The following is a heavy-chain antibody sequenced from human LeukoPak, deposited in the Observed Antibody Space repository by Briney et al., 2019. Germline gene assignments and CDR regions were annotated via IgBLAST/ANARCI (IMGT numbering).Heavy chain of an antibody. CDR1: GYTFTSYD. Sequence: ASVKVSCKASGYTFTSYDINWVRQATGQGLEWMGWMNPNSGNTGYAQKFQGRVTMTRDTSISTAYMELSRLRSDDTAVYYCARLWGSSNWFDPWGQGTLVTVSS. CDR3: ARLWGSSNWFDP. V-gene: IGHV1-8*02. D-gene: IGHD6-6*01. CDR2: MNPNSGNT. J-gene: IGHJ5*02.